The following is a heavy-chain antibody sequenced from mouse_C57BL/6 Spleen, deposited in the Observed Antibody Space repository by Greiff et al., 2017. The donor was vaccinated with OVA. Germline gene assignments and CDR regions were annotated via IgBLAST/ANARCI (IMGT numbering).Heavy chain of an antibody. V-gene: IGHV1-81*01. Sequence: QVQLQQSGAELARPGASVKLSCKASGYTFTSYGISWVKQRTGQGLEWIGEIYPRSGNTYYNEKFKGKATLTPDKSSSTAYMELRSLTSEDSAVYYCARESLLLPYYFDYWGQGTTLTVSS. CDR3: ARESLLLPYYFDY. D-gene: IGHD1-1*01. CDR1: GYTFTSYG. CDR2: IYPRSGNT. J-gene: IGHJ2*01.